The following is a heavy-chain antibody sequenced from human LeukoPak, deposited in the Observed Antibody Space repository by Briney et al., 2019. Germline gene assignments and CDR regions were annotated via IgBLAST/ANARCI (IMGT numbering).Heavy chain of an antibody. CDR1: GGSISSSNYY. V-gene: IGHV4-39*01. Sequence: SETLSPTCTVSGGSISSSNYYWGWIRQPPGKGLEWIGIIYYSGSTYYNPSLKSRLTISVDTSKNQFSLKLSSVTATDTAVYYCARRGYCSSTSCYEYWFDPWGQGTLVTVSS. CDR2: IYYSGST. CDR3: ARRGYCSSTSCYEYWFDP. J-gene: IGHJ5*02. D-gene: IGHD2-2*01.